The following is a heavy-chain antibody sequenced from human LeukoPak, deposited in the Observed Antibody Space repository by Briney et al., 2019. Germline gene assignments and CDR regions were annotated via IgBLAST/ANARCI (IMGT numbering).Heavy chain of an antibody. CDR3: AKPLTTYSSGFSDVFDV. J-gene: IGHJ3*01. V-gene: IGHV3-64*02. CDR2: ITTNGGNT. D-gene: IGHD5-18*01. CDR1: GFTFGIYA. Sequence: PGGSLRLSCAASGFTFGIYAMHWVRQAPGKGLEHVPTITTNGGNTYYADSVKGRFTISRDNSKDTLFLQMGSLRAEDMAVYYCAKPLTTYSSGFSDVFDVWGHGSMVTVSS.